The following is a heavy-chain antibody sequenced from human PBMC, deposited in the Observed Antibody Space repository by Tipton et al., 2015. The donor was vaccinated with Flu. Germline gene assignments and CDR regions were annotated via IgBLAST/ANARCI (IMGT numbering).Heavy chain of an antibody. CDR1: GFTFSNYE. V-gene: IGHV3-48*03. J-gene: IGHJ4*02. CDR2: ISNRGTTI. CDR3: VLVTRRTY. D-gene: IGHD3-9*01. Sequence: SLRLSCAASGFTFSNYEMNWVRQAPGKGLEWISYISNRGTTIYYADSVKGRFTISRDNAKSSLYLQMNSLRAEDTAVYYCVLVTRRTYWGQGTLVTVSS.